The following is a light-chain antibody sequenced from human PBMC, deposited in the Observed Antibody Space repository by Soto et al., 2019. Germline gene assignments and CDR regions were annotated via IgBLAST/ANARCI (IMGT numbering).Light chain of an antibody. CDR1: SSDDGGYNY. CDR3: NSYAGSPYV. V-gene: IGLV2-8*01. Sequence: QSALTQPPSASGSPGQSVTISCTGTSSDDGGYNYVSWYQQHPGKAPKLMIYEVNKRPSGVPDRFSGSKSGNTASLTVSGLQAEDEADYYCNSYAGSPYVFGTGTKLTVL. J-gene: IGLJ1*01. CDR2: EVN.